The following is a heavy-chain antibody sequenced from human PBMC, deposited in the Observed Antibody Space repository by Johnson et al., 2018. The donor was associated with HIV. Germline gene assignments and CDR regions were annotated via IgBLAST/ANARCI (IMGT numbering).Heavy chain of an antibody. J-gene: IGHJ3*02. V-gene: IGHV3-30*02. CDR3: AKPPSMGADAFDI. CDR1: GFIFSSYD. D-gene: IGHD3-16*01. CDR2: LRYDGDIT. Sequence: QVQLVESGGGLVQPGGSLRLSCAASGFIFSSYDMHWVRQATGKGLEWVAFLRYDGDITYYIDSVKGRFTISRDNSKNTLYLQMNSLRTEDTAVYYCAKPPSMGADAFDIWGQGTMVTVSS.